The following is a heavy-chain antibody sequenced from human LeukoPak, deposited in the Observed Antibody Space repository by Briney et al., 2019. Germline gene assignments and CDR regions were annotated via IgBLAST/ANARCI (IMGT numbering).Heavy chain of an antibody. V-gene: IGHV4-30-4*01. CDR2: IYYSGST. CDR1: GGSINSVDHY. Sequence: SQTLSLTCTVSGGSINSVDHYWSWIRQPPGKGLEWIGFIYYSGSTYYNPSLKSRVTISVDTSKNQFSLKLSSVTAADTAVYYCARVPPETWGQGTLVTVSS. CDR3: ARVPPET. J-gene: IGHJ4*02.